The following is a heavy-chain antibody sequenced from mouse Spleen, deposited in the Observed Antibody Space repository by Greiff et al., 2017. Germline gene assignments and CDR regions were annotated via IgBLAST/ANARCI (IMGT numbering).Heavy chain of an antibody. CDR3: ASYYDYDGGFAY. Sequence: VMLVESGPGLVAPSQSLSITCTVSGFSLTSYGVDWVRQSPGKGLEWLGVIWGVGSTNYNSALKSRLSISKDNSKSQVFLKMNSLQTDDTAMYYCASYYDYDGGFAYWGQGTLVTVSA. CDR2: IWGVGST. J-gene: IGHJ3*01. V-gene: IGHV2-6*01. D-gene: IGHD2-4*01. CDR1: GFSLTSYG.